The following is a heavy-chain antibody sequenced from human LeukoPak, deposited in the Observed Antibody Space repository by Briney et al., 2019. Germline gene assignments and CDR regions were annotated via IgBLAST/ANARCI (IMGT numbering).Heavy chain of an antibody. CDR3: ASEPSMARGVIIY. Sequence: PSETLSLTCTVSGGSISSSSYYWGWIRQPPGKGLEWIGSIYYSGSTYYNPSLKSRVTISVDTSKNQFSLKLSSVTAADTAVYYCASEPSMARGVIIYWGQGTLVTVSS. CDR2: IYYSGST. J-gene: IGHJ4*02. D-gene: IGHD3-10*01. V-gene: IGHV4-39*07. CDR1: GGSISSSSYY.